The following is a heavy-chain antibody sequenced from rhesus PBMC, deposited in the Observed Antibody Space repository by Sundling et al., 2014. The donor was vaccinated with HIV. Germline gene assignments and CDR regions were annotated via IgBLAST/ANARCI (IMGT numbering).Heavy chain of an antibody. J-gene: IGHJ5-1*01. Sequence: QVQLQESGPGLVKPSETLSLTCAVSGYSISSGYYWGWIHQPPGKGLEYIAYISGSSGSTSYNPSLKSRLTISKHTSKNQISLKLNSVTATDTALYYCARGTLGVWGPGVLVTVSS. V-gene: IGHV4-99*02. D-gene: IGHD1-38*01. CDR3: ARGTLGV. CDR1: GYSISSGYY. CDR2: ISGSSGST.